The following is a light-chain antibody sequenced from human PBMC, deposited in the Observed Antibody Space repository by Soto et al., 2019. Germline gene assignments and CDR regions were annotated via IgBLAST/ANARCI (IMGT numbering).Light chain of an antibody. CDR3: CSYAGIYHLL. J-gene: IGLJ2*01. V-gene: IGLV2-11*01. CDR2: DVT. CDR1: SSDVGGYNY. Sequence: QSVLTQPRSVSGSPGQSVTISCTGTSSDVGGYNYVSWYQQHPDKAPKLIIYDVTKRPSGVPDRFSGSKSGNTASLTISGLQAEDEADYYCCSYAGIYHLLFGGGTKVTVL.